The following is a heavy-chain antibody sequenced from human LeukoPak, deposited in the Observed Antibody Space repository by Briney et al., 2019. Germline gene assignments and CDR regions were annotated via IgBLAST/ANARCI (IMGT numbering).Heavy chain of an antibody. CDR1: GFTFSNYA. J-gene: IGHJ4*02. CDR2: ISGSDGAT. Sequence: PGGSLRLSCAASGFTFSNYAMTWVRQAPGKGLEWISAISGSDGATYYADSVKGRFTISRDNSKNTLYLQMNSLRVEDTAIYYCAKDWYGEKWGQGTLVTVSS. V-gene: IGHV3-23*01. CDR3: AKDWYGEK. D-gene: IGHD6-13*01.